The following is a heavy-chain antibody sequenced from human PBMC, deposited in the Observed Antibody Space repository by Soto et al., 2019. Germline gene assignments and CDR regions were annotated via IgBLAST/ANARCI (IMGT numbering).Heavy chain of an antibody. J-gene: IGHJ4*02. Sequence: EVQLLQSGGGFVQPGGSLRLSCAASGFTFSSYAMSWVRQAPGKGLEWVSGISDGGGTTYYADSVKGRFTISRDNSKNTLYLQMNSLRAEDTAVYYCAKVPSTFGEYYFDYWGQGTLVTVSS. CDR3: AKVPSTFGEYYFDY. V-gene: IGHV3-23*01. D-gene: IGHD3-16*01. CDR2: ISDGGGTT. CDR1: GFTFSSYA.